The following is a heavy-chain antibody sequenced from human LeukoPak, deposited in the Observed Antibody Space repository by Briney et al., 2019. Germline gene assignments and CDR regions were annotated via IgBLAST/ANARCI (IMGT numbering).Heavy chain of an antibody. D-gene: IGHD3-10*01. J-gene: IGHJ2*01. V-gene: IGHV3-23*01. CDR3: ARGTNYYGSGSYYNPDWYFDL. Sequence: GGSLRLSCAASGFTFSSYAMSWVRQAPGKGLEWVSAISGSGGSTYYADSVKGRFTISRDNSKDTLYLQMNSLRAGDTAVYYCARGTNYYGSGSYYNPDWYFDLWGRGTLVTVSS. CDR2: ISGSGGST. CDR1: GFTFSSYA.